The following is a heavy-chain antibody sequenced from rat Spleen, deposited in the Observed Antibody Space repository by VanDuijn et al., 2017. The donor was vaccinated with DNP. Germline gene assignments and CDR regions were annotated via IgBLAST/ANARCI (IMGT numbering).Heavy chain of an antibody. J-gene: IGHJ2*01. D-gene: IGHD4-3*01. Sequence: EVQLVESGGGLVQPGRSMKLSCAASGFTFSKYYMAWVRRAPKKGLEWVASISHDGSSSNYRDSVKGRFTISRDNAKSTLYLQMNSLRSEDMATYYCVRWNSGHFDYWGQGVMVTVSS. CDR3: VRWNSGHFDY. CDR2: ISHDGSSS. CDR1: GFTFSKYY. V-gene: IGHV5-22*01.